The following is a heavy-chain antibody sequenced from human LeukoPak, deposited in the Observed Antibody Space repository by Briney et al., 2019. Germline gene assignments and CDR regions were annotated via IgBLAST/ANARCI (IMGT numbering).Heavy chain of an antibody. J-gene: IGHJ3*02. CDR2: FDPGDGET. CDR1: GYTLTELS. CDR3: ATDYGSGSYYHDAFDI. V-gene: IGHV1-24*01. Sequence: ASVKVSCKVSGYTLTELSMHWVRQAPGKGLEWMGGFDPGDGETIYAQKFQGRVTMTEDTSTDTAYMELSSLRSEDTAVYYCATDYGSGSYYHDAFDIWGQGTMVTVSS. D-gene: IGHD3-10*01.